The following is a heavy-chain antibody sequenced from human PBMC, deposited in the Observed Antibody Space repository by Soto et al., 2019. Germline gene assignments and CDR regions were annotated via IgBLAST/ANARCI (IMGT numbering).Heavy chain of an antibody. Sequence: QVQLVQSGAEVKKPGSSVKVSCKASGGTFSNYAISWVRQAPGQGLEWMGGIIPIFGTVNYAQKFQGRVTITADESTTTAYMELSSLRSEDTAVYYCARGLTTVTTIGEEKYYYYYGMDVWGQGTTVTVSS. J-gene: IGHJ6*02. V-gene: IGHV1-69*12. CDR2: IIPIFGTV. CDR1: GGTFSNYA. D-gene: IGHD4-4*01. CDR3: ARGLTTVTTIGEEKYYYYYGMDV.